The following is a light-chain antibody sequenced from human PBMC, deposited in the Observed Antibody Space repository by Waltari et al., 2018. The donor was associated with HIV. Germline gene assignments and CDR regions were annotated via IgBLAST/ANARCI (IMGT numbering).Light chain of an antibody. Sequence: QSSLTQPRSVSGSPGQPVTISCSGTSSDVGSYNYVSWYQQHPGKAPKVMIYDVSKRPSGVPDRFSGSKSGKTASLTISGLQAEDEADYYCCSYAGMYTWVFGGGTKLTVL. V-gene: IGLV2-11*01. CDR1: SSDVGSYNY. CDR2: DVS. J-gene: IGLJ3*02. CDR3: CSYAGMYTWV.